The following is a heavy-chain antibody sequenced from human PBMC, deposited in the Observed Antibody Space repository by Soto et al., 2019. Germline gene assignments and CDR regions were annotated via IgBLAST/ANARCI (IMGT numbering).Heavy chain of an antibody. CDR1: GFTFSSYS. CDR2: ISSSSSTI. D-gene: IGHD6-6*01. V-gene: IGHV3-48*01. CDR3: ARAPPGTWGYSSSSVPY. J-gene: IGHJ4*02. Sequence: GGSLRLSCAASGFTFSSYSMNWVRQAPGKGLEWVSYISSSSSTIYYADSVKGRFTISRDNAKNSLYLQMNSLRAEDTAVYYCARAPPGTWGYSSSSVPYWGQGTLVTVSS.